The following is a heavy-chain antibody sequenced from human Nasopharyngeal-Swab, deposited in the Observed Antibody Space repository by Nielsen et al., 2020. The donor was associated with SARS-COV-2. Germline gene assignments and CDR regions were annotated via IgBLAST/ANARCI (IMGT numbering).Heavy chain of an antibody. Sequence: ALVKISCKSGYTFIYSAMNWVRQAPGQGLEWMGWVNTKTGNPMYAQGFTGRFVFSVDTPVNTAYLQINSLKAEDTAVYYCAKMMYGADHIYGMDVWGQGTSVTVSS. J-gene: IGHJ6*02. CDR3: AKMMYGADHIYGMDV. D-gene: IGHD4/OR15-4a*01. CDR2: VNTKTGNP. CDR1: GYTFIYSA. V-gene: IGHV7-4-1*02.